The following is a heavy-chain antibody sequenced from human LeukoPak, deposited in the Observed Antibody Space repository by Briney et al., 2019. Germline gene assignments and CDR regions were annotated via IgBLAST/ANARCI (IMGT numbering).Heavy chain of an antibody. CDR3: ALLDRGVVFDY. D-gene: IGHD3-10*01. J-gene: IGHJ4*02. CDR1: GFTFSNYW. CDR2: INSDGSST. V-gene: IGHV3-74*01. Sequence: GGSLRLSCAASGFTFSNYWMHWVRQAPGKALVWVSRINSDGSSTNYADSVKGRFTISRDNAKNTLYLQMNSLRAEDTAVYYCALLDRGVVFDYWGQGTLVTVSS.